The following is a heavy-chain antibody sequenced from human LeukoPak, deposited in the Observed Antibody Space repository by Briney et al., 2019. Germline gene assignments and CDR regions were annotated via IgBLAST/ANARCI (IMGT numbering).Heavy chain of an antibody. J-gene: IGHJ4*02. CDR2: INQDGSGE. V-gene: IGHV3-7*05. CDR3: VRFPTGFDY. CDR1: GFTFSSYA. Sequence: GGSLRLSCAASGFTFSSYAMTWVRQAPGKGLEWVANINQDGSGEYYVNSVRGRFTISRDNAKNSLFLQMNSLRGEDTAVYYCVRFPTGFDYWGQGVLVTVSS. D-gene: IGHD4-17*01.